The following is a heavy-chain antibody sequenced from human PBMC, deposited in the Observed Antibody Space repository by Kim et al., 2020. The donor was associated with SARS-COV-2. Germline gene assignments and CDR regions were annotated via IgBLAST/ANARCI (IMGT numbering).Heavy chain of an antibody. CDR2: IYYSGST. V-gene: IGHV4-31*03. CDR1: GGSISSGGYY. CDR3: ARVRPACSGGSCYFEGLDY. J-gene: IGHJ4*02. Sequence: SETLSLTCTVSGGSISSGGYYWSWIRQHPGKGLEWIGYIYYSGSTYYNPSLKSRVTISVDTSKNQFSLKLSSVTAADTAVYYCARVRPACSGGSCYFEGLDYWGQGTLVTVSS. D-gene: IGHD2-15*01.